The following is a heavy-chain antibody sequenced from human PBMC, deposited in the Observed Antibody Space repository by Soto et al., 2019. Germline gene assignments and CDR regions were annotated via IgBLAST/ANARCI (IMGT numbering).Heavy chain of an antibody. Sequence: PGGSLRLSCAASGFTFSSYSMNWVRQAPGKGLEWVSSISSSSSYIYYADSVKGRFTISRDNAKNSLYLQMNSLRAEDTAVYYCARVFTVTTVPLYYYYYGMDVWGQGTTVTVSS. D-gene: IGHD4-17*01. CDR1: GFTFSSYS. CDR3: ARVFTVTTVPLYYYYYGMDV. V-gene: IGHV3-21*01. CDR2: ISSSSSYI. J-gene: IGHJ6*02.